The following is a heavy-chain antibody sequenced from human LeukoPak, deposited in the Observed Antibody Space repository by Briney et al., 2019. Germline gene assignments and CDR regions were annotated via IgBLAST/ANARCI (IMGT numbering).Heavy chain of an antibody. Sequence: GGSLRLSCAASGFTFSSYAMSWVRQAPGKGMEGVPSISSSSSYIYYADSVKGRFTISRDNAKNSLYLQMNSLRAEDTAVSYCARPSCGGGTCYDYWGQGTLVTVS. J-gene: IGHJ4*02. CDR2: ISSSSSYI. D-gene: IGHD2-15*01. CDR3: ARPSCGGGTCYDY. V-gene: IGHV3-21*01. CDR1: GFTFSSYA.